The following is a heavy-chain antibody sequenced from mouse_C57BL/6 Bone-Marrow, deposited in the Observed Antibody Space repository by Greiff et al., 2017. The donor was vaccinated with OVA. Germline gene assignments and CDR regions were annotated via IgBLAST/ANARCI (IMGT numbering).Heavy chain of an antibody. CDR3: TITTVVAPSMDY. Sequence: EVMLVESGAELVRPGASVKLSCTASGFNIKDDYMHWVKQRPEQGLEWIGWIDPENGDTEYASKFQGKATITADTSSNTAYLQLSSLTSEDTAVYYCTITTVVAPSMDYWGQGTSVTVSS. V-gene: IGHV14-4*01. CDR1: GFNIKDDY. J-gene: IGHJ4*01. CDR2: IDPENGDT. D-gene: IGHD1-1*01.